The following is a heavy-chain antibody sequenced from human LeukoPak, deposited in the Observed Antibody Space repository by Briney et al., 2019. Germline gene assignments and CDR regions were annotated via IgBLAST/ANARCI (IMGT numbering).Heavy chain of an antibody. V-gene: IGHV4-34*01. J-gene: IGHJ4*02. CDR1: GGSFSGYY. CDR2: INHSGTT. D-gene: IGHD3-10*01. Sequence: SETLSLTCAVYGGSFSGYYWSWIRQPPGKGLEWIGEINHSGTTNYNPSLKSRVTISVDTSKNQFSLKLSSVTAADTAVYYCARGPDYYGSGSYYKRKGYFDYWGQGTLVTVSS. CDR3: ARGPDYYGSGSYYKRKGYFDY.